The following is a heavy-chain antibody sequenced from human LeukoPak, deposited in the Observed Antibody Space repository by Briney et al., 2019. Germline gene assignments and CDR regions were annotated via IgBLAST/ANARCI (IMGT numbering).Heavy chain of an antibody. J-gene: IGHJ4*02. V-gene: IGHV1-69*05. D-gene: IGHD5-12*01. CDR3: ARGPFVGYSGYDYVDY. Sequence: VAPVKVSCKASGGTFSSYAISWVRQAPGQGLEWMGGIIPIFGTANYAQKFQGRVTITTDESTSTAYMELSSLRSEDTAVYYCARGPFVGYSGYDYVDYWGQGTLVTVSS. CDR2: IIPIFGTA. CDR1: GGTFSSYA.